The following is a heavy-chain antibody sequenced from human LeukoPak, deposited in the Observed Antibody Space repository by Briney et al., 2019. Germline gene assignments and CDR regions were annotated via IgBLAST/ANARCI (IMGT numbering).Heavy chain of an antibody. D-gene: IGHD5-18*01. Sequence: GGSLRLSCAASGFTFSSYWMSWVRQVPGKGLEWVANIKQDGSEKYYVDSVKGRFTISRDNAKNSLYLQMNSLRAEDTAVYYCARDKALEDSYGYAVDYWGQGTLVTVSS. CDR1: GFTFSSYW. J-gene: IGHJ4*02. CDR3: ARDKALEDSYGYAVDY. V-gene: IGHV3-7*01. CDR2: IKQDGSEK.